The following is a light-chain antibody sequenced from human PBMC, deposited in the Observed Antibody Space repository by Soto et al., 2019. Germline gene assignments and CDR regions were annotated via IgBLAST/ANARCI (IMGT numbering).Light chain of an antibody. V-gene: IGLV2-14*03. CDR1: SSDIGGYNY. J-gene: IGLJ2*01. Sequence: QSALTQPASVSGSPGQSITISFTGTSSDIGGYNYVSWYQQHPGKAPKLMIYAVTNRPSGVSNRFSGSKSGNTASLTISGLQAEDEADYYCSSYTSSNTLVFGGGTKVTVL. CDR3: SSYTSSNTLV. CDR2: AVT.